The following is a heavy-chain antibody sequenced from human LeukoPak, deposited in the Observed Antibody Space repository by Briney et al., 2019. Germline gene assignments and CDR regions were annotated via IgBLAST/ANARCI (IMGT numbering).Heavy chain of an antibody. CDR3: AIRRLAVASAPFDH. V-gene: IGHV1-24*01. D-gene: IGHD6-19*01. J-gene: IGHJ5*02. CDR1: GRTLSQFS. Sequence: GASVKASCKVSGRTLSQFSLQWVRQVPGKGLEWMGGSDPKDKTFYAQNFQGRVTLTEVTSTDTAYMELSSLIFEDTAVYYCAIRRLAVASAPFDHWGQGTLVTVSS. CDR2: SDPKDKT.